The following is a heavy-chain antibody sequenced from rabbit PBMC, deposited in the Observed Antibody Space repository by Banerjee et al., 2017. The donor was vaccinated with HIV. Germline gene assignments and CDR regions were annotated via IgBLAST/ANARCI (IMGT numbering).Heavy chain of an antibody. D-gene: IGHD2-1*01. CDR2: INTSSGNT. CDR1: GFSFSYKYV. J-gene: IGHJ4*01. V-gene: IGHV1S45*01. Sequence: QEQLEESGGDLVKPEGSLTLTCTASGFSFSYKYVMCWVRQAPGKGLEWIACINTSSGNTVYATWAKGRFTISKTSWTTVTLQMTSLTAADTATHFCARGVTMTMVTFNLWGPGTLVTVS. CDR3: ARGVTMTMVTFNL.